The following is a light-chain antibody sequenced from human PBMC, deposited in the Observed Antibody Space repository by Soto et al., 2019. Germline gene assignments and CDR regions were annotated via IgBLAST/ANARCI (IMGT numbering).Light chain of an antibody. J-gene: IGKJ5*01. Sequence: DIVMTQSPDSLAVSLGERASISCKSSQSLLHITGETFLFWYLKKPGQYPQLLIYEVSTRVSGVPDRFSGSGSGTDFKLEISRVETDDVGIYYCMQRTQLPPTFGQGTRLEIK. CDR1: QSLLHITGETF. CDR3: MQRTQLPPT. V-gene: IGKV2D-29*02. CDR2: EVS.